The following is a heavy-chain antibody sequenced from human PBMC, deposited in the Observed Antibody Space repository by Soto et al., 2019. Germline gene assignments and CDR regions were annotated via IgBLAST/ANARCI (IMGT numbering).Heavy chain of an antibody. CDR1: GGSISSSNW. CDR3: AGGIAARPLGY. D-gene: IGHD6-6*01. V-gene: IGHV4-4*02. J-gene: IGHJ4*02. Sequence: SETLSLTCAVSGGSISSSNWWRWVRQPPGKGLEWSGEIYHSGSTNYNPSLKSRVTISVDRSKNQFSLKLSSVTAADTAVYYCAGGIAARPLGYWGQGTLVTVSS. CDR2: IYHSGST.